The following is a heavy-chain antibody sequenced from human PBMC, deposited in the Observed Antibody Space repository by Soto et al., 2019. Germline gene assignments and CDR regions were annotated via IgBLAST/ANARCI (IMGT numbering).Heavy chain of an antibody. Sequence: GGSLRLSCAASGFTFSSYAMHWVRQAPGKGLERVAVISYDGSNKYYADSVKGRFTISRDNSKNTLYLQMNSLRAEDTAVYYCARVGGVYDILTGYYSYYYYGMDVWGQGTTVTVS. V-gene: IGHV3-30-3*01. CDR1: GFTFSSYA. J-gene: IGHJ6*02. CDR3: ARVGGVYDILTGYYSYYYYGMDV. D-gene: IGHD3-9*01. CDR2: ISYDGSNK.